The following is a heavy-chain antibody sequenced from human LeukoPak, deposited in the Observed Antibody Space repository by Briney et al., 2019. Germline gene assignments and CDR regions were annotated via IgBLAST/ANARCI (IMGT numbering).Heavy chain of an antibody. Sequence: ASVKVSCKASAYIFTSFYLHWVRQAPGQGLEWMGMINPTGGTTTYAQKFQGRVTMTRDTSTSTVYMELSSLRSEDTAVYYCAREGLDGPTQIYYYGMDVWGQGTTVTVSS. D-gene: IGHD2-2*03. CDR3: AREGLDGPTQIYYYGMDV. J-gene: IGHJ6*02. V-gene: IGHV1-46*01. CDR1: AYIFTSFY. CDR2: INPTGGTT.